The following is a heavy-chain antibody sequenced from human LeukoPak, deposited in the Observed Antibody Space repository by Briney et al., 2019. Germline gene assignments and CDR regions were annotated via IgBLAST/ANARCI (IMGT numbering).Heavy chain of an antibody. CDR3: AKVPLYYYDSSGYYYSDY. CDR2: ISGSGGST. Sequence: PGGSLRLSCAASGFTFSSYAMSWVRQAPGKALEWVSAISGSGGSTYYAYSVKGRFTISTDNSKNTLYLQMNSLRAEDTAVYYCAKVPLYYYDSSGYYYSDYWGQGTLVTVSS. V-gene: IGHV3-23*01. CDR1: GFTFSSYA. J-gene: IGHJ4*02. D-gene: IGHD3-22*01.